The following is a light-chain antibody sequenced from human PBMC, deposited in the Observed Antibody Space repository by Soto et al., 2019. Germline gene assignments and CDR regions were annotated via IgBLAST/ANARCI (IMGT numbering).Light chain of an antibody. J-gene: IGKJ3*01. CDR1: QSVSSSY. CDR2: GAS. Sequence: EIVLTQSPGTLSLSPGERVILSCRASQSVSSSYLAWYQQKGGQAPRLLIYGASSRATGIPDRFSGSGSGTDFTLTISRLEPDDFAVYYCQQYGHTPFTFGPGTKVDIK. CDR3: QQYGHTPFT. V-gene: IGKV3-20*01.